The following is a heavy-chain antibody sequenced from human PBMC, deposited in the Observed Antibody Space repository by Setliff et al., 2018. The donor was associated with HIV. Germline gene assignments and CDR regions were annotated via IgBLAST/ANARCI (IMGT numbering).Heavy chain of an antibody. J-gene: IGHJ4*02. CDR2: INTNTGNP. CDR3: ARDLKRPNSNFWGGYPIPFDS. CDR1: GYTFSNYG. Sequence: ASVKVSCKASGYTFSNYGMNWVRQAPGQGLELMGWINTNTGNPTYAQGFTGRFVFSLDTSVSTAYLQISSLKAEDTAVYFCARDLKRPNSNFWGGYPIPFDSWGQGTLVTVSS. V-gene: IGHV7-4-1*02. D-gene: IGHD3-3*01.